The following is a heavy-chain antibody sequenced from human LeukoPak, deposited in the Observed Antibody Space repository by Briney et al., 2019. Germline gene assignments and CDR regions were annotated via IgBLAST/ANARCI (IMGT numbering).Heavy chain of an antibody. V-gene: IGHV4-34*01. Sequence: SETLSLTCTVSGGSISSYYWSWIRQPPGKGLEWIGEINHSGSTNYNPSLKSRVTISVDTSKNQFSLKLSSVTAADTAVYYCARGIYCSSTSCPYFDYWGQGTLVTVSS. CDR2: INHSGST. J-gene: IGHJ4*02. CDR3: ARGIYCSSTSCPYFDY. D-gene: IGHD2-2*01. CDR1: GGSISSYY.